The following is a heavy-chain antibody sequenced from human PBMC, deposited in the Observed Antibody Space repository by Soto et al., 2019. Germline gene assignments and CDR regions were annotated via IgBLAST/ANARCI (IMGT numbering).Heavy chain of an antibody. CDR2: INSDGTST. D-gene: IGHD6-19*01. CDR3: TRERLAGTFYWLDP. J-gene: IGHJ5*02. V-gene: IGHV3-74*01. CDR1: EFTFSSYS. Sequence: PGGSLRLSCAASEFTFSSYSMNWVRQAPGKGLVWVSRINSDGTSTSYADSVKGRFTISRDNAKNTLYLQMNSLRGEDTAVYYCTRERLAGTFYWLDPWGQGTRVTVSS.